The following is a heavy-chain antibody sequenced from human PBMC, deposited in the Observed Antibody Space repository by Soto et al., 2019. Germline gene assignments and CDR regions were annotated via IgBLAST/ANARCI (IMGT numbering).Heavy chain of an antibody. CDR2: INTGGVT. CDR3: TRDKGDKVAYGMDV. V-gene: IGHV3-48*03. Sequence: GGSLRLSCTASGFTVRSCEMNWVRQAPGKGLEWVSYINTGGVTIYADSVKGRFIISRDNAQNSLLLQMNSLRAEDTAVYYCTRDKGDKVAYGMDVWGQGTTVTVPS. J-gene: IGHJ6*02. CDR1: GFTVRSCE. D-gene: IGHD3-16*01.